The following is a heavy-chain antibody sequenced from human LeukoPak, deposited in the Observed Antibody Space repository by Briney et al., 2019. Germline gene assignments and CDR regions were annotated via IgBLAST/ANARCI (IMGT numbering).Heavy chain of an antibody. CDR1: GFTFSSYS. Sequence: GGSLRLSCAASGFTFSSYSMNWVRQAPGKGLEWVSSISSSSSYIYYADSVKGRFTISRDNAKNSLYLQMNSLRAEDAAVYYCATAAASDYWGQGTLVTASS. CDR3: ATAAASDY. D-gene: IGHD6-13*01. J-gene: IGHJ4*02. CDR2: ISSSSSYI. V-gene: IGHV3-21*01.